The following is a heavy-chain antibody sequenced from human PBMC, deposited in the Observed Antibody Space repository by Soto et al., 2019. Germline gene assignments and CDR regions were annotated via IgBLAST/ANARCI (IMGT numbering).Heavy chain of an antibody. CDR1: VGSFSGYY. CDR3: ARGQRIGIITTWFDY. J-gene: IGHJ4*02. CDR2: MNHSGST. V-gene: IGHV4-34*01. D-gene: IGHD3-22*01. Sequence: SETLSLTCAVYVGSFSGYYWSWIRQPPGQGLEWVGDMNHSGSTNYNPSLKSRVTISVDTSKNQFSLKLTSVTAADTAVYYCARGQRIGIITTWFDYWGQGTLVTVSS.